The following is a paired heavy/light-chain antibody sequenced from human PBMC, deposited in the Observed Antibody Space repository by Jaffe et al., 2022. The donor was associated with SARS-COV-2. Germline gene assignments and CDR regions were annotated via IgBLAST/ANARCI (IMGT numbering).Light chain of an antibody. Sequence: DIQMTQSPSSLSASVGDRVTITCRASQGINNYLAWFQQKPGKAPKSLIYAASSLQSGVPSKFSGSGSGTDFTLIISSLQPEDFATYYCQQYKAYPFTFGGGTKVEIK. CDR2: AAS. CDR1: QGINNY. V-gene: IGKV1-16*02. CDR3: QQYKAYPFT. J-gene: IGKJ4*01.
Heavy chain of an antibody. Sequence: EVQLMESGGGLVQPGGSLRLSCAASGFTFSDYWMNWFRQAPGKGLAWVANINQDGSEKNYVDSVKGRFTISRDNAKNSLYLQMNSLGADDTAVYYCAIDRRADNWNDGRFDYWGQGTLVTLSS. CDR1: GFTFSDYW. CDR2: INQDGSEK. D-gene: IGHD1-20*01. CDR3: AIDRRADNWNDGRFDY. V-gene: IGHV3-7*03. J-gene: IGHJ4*02.